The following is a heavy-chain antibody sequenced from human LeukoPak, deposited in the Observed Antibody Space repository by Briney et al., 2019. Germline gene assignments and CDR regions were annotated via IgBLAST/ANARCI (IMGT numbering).Heavy chain of an antibody. J-gene: IGHJ4*02. CDR2: ISGSGGST. V-gene: IGHV3-23*01. CDR1: GFTFSSYG. D-gene: IGHD6-13*01. CDR3: AKDPRPSSSWYYFDY. Sequence: PGGTLRLSCAASGFTFSSYGMSWVRQAPGKGLEWVSAISGSGGSTYYADSVKGRFTISRDNSKNTLYLQMNSLRAEDTAVYYCAKDPRPSSSWYYFDYWGQGTLVTVSS.